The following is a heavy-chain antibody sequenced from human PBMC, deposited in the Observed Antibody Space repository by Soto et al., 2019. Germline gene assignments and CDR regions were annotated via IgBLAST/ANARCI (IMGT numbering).Heavy chain of an antibody. CDR2: IFHSGNA. CDR1: GGSIRNVY. V-gene: IGHV4-59*01. D-gene: IGHD2-15*01. Sequence: SETLSLTCTVSGGSIRNVYWSWIRQSPGKRLEWIGFIFHSGNAKYNPSLKSRVTISVDTSKNQFSLSLDSVTAADTAVYFCARAHAPTLPFDYWGQGTLVNVSS. CDR3: ARAHAPTLPFDY. J-gene: IGHJ4*01.